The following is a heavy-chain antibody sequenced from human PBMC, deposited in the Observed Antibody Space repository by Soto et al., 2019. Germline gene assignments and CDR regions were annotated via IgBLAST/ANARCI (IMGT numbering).Heavy chain of an antibody. CDR1: GFTFSSYG. Sequence: QVQLVESGGGVVQPGRSLRLSCAASGFTFSSYGMHWVRQAPGKGLEWVAVIWYDGSNKYYADSVKGRFTISRDNSKNTLYLQMNSLRAEDTAVYYCARDWLETPYFDYWGQGTLVTVSS. V-gene: IGHV3-33*01. J-gene: IGHJ4*02. D-gene: IGHD3-22*01. CDR3: ARDWLETPYFDY. CDR2: IWYDGSNK.